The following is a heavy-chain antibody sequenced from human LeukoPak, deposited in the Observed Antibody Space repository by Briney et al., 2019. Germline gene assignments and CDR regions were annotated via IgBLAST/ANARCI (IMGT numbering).Heavy chain of an antibody. V-gene: IGHV3-30*02. Sequence: GGSLRLSCAASGFTFSSYSMNWVRQAPGKGLEWVAFIRYDGSNKYYADSVKGRFTISRDNSKNTLYLQMNSLRAEDTAVYYCAKDEGVRNAFDIWGQGTVVTVSS. CDR2: IRYDGSNK. CDR1: GFTFSSYS. D-gene: IGHD3-16*01. CDR3: AKDEGVRNAFDI. J-gene: IGHJ3*02.